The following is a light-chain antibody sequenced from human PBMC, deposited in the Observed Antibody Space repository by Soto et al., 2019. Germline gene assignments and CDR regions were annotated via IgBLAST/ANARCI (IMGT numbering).Light chain of an antibody. CDR2: AAS. CDR1: QSISVH. CDR3: QQSYITPYT. Sequence: DIQMTQSPSSLSASVRDTVTITCRASQSISVHLNWYQQKPGEVPKLLIYAASNLHSGVPSRFSGSGSETDFALTINSLQPEDFATYYCQQSYITPYTFGQGTRLEIK. V-gene: IGKV1-39*01. J-gene: IGKJ2*01.